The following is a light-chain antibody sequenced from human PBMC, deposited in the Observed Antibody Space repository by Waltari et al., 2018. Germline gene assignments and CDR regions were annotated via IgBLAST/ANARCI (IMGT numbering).Light chain of an antibody. CDR2: SNN. V-gene: IGLV1-44*01. Sequence: QSVLTQPPSASGTPGQRVTISCSGTSSNVGGNDGNWYHQLPGTAPKVLIYSNNRRPSGVPDRFSGSKSGTSASLAISGLLSEDEADYYCAAWDHSLHAWVFGGGTKLTVL. J-gene: IGLJ3*02. CDR3: AAWDHSLHAWV. CDR1: SSNVGGND.